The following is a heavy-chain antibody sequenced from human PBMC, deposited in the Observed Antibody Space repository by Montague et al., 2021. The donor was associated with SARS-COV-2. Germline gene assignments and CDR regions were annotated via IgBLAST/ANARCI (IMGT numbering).Heavy chain of an antibody. CDR1: GGSISSYY. J-gene: IGHJ5*02. D-gene: IGHD3-16*02. Sequence: SETLSLTCAVYGGSISSYYWSWIRQPPGKGLEWIGEINYSGSTNYNPSLKSRVTISVDTSKNQFSLKLSSVTAADTAVYYCARGYDYVWGSYRYLHGFDPWGQGTLVTVSS. CDR2: INYSGST. CDR3: ARGYDYVWGSYRYLHGFDP. V-gene: IGHV4-34*01.